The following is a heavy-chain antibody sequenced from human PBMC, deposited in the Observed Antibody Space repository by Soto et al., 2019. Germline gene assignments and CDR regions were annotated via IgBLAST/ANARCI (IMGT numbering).Heavy chain of an antibody. CDR3: AQEDHTLLYVDYYYDMDV. V-gene: IGHV3-23*01. D-gene: IGHD2-2*02. J-gene: IGHJ6*02. Sequence: PGGSLRLSCAASGFNFSSYAMSWVRQAPGKGLEWVSAISGSGGSTYYADSVKGRFTISRDNSKNTLYLQMNSLRAEDTAVYYCAQEDHTLLYVDYYYDMDVWGQATTVTVSS. CDR2: ISGSGGST. CDR1: GFNFSSYA.